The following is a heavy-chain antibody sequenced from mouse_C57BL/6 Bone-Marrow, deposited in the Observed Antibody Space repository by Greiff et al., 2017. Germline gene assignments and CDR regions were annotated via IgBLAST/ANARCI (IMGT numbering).Heavy chain of an antibody. CDR3: SKSSLYGRFAY. CDR2: IWSGGST. D-gene: IGHD1-1*01. J-gene: IGHJ3*01. Sequence: VKLMESGPGLVQPSQSLSITCTVSGFSLPSYGVHWVRQPPGQGLEWLGVIWSGGSTDYNAAFISRLHISKDNSKSQVFFKMNSLQADDTAIYYCSKSSLYGRFAYWGQGTLVTVSA. V-gene: IGHV2-4*01. CDR1: GFSLPSYG.